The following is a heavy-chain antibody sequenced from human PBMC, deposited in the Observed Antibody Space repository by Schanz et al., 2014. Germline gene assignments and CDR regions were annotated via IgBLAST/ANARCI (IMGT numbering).Heavy chain of an antibody. CDR1: GFTFSHYW. Sequence: EVHLVESGGGLVQPGGSLRLSCAASGFTFSHYWLSWVRQTPGKRLEWVANIRQDGSAKFYVDSVNSRFAISRDNAENSVYLQMNSLRAEDTAVYYCASLQQLWLQYFFDYWGQGALVTVSS. D-gene: IGHD5-18*01. CDR2: IRQDGSAK. CDR3: ASLQQLWLQYFFDY. J-gene: IGHJ4*02. V-gene: IGHV3-7*03.